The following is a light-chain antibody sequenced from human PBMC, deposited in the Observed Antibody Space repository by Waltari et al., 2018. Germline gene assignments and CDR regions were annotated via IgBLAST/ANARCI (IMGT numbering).Light chain of an antibody. CDR3: LIWHNSAWV. J-gene: IGLJ3*02. Sequence: QGVLTQPASLSASPGASASLTCTLRSGIHVGFYMRYWYQQKPGFPPQSRLRYKPDSNKHQGSGVPSRFYGSKDASANAGILFISGLQSEDEADYYCLIWHNSAWVFGGGTKLTVL. CDR1: SGIHVGFYM. V-gene: IGLV5-45*01. CDR2: YKPDSNK.